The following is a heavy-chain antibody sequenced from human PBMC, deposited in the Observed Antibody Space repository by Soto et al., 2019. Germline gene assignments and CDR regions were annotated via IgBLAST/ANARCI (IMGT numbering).Heavy chain of an antibody. CDR3: ARSSVAGAGYFQH. V-gene: IGHV4-31*03. J-gene: IGHJ1*01. CDR1: GGSVSGGVYY. D-gene: IGHD6-19*01. Sequence: QVQLQESGPGLVKPSQTLSLTCTVSGGSVSGGVYYWNWIRQHPENGLEWIGYIYYSGSTYYNPSLRSRVTISADTSKNQFSLKLSSVTVADTAVYYCARSSVAGAGYFQHWGQGTQVIVSS. CDR2: IYYSGST.